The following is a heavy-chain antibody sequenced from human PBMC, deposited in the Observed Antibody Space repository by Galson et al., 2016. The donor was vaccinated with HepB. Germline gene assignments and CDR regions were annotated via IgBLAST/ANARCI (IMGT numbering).Heavy chain of an antibody. D-gene: IGHD2-15*01. V-gene: IGHV1-46*01. CDR2: INPRTGAT. CDR1: GYTFIGHW. J-gene: IGHJ5*02. Sequence: SVKVSCKASGYTFIGHWMHWVRQAPGQGLEWMGIINPRTGATGYAQNFQGRITLTSDTPANTVYMEMSSLRSEDTAVYYCARDHSFADSAWWFDPWGQGTLRIVSS. CDR3: ARDHSFADSAWWFDP.